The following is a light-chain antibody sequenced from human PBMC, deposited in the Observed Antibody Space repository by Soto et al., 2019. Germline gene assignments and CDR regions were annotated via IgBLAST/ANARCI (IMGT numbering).Light chain of an antibody. CDR3: QQYGSSPRT. J-gene: IGKJ1*01. CDR2: GAS. CDR1: QSINNNY. V-gene: IGKV3-20*01. Sequence: EIVLTQSPGTLSLSPGERATLSCRASQSINNNYLAWYQQKPGQAPRLLIYGASSRATGIPDRFSGSGSGTYFTITINRLEPEDSAVYYCQQYGSSPRTFGQGTKVEIK.